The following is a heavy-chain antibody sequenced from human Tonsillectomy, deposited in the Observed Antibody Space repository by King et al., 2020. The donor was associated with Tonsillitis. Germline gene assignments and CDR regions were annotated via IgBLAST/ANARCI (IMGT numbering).Heavy chain of an antibody. J-gene: IGHJ5*01. D-gene: IGHD3-3*01. CDR3: GRYEGCVFDS. CDR1: GGSISSDTYY. CDR2: SYDSETT. Sequence: VQLQESGPGLVKPSQTLSLTCTVSGGSISSDTYYWSWIRQHPGKGLEWIGYSYDSETTYYDPSHKSRLTISLDTSKNQISLRLRSVTAADTSVYYCGRYEGCVFDSWGQGTLVTVSS. V-gene: IGHV4-31*03.